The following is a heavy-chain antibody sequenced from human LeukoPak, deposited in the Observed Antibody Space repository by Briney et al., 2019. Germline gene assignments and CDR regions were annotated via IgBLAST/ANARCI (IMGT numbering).Heavy chain of an antibody. CDR3: APAGGISTWFLDY. CDR1: GFDFSGYS. Sequence: GGSLRPSCAASGFDFSGYSMTWVRQGPGKGLEWVSSITSASSAMYYADSVKGRFIISRDNAKKSLYLQMDSLRAEDTGVYYCAPAGGISTWFLDYWGQGTLVAVSS. V-gene: IGHV3-21*03. J-gene: IGHJ4*02. CDR2: ITSASSAM. D-gene: IGHD3-10*01.